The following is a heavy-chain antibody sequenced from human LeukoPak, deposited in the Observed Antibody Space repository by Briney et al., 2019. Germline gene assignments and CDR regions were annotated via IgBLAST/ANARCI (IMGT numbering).Heavy chain of an antibody. CDR2: IYYSGST. CDR1: GGSISSSSYY. D-gene: IGHD3-9*01. Sequence: PSETLTLTCTASGGSISSSSYYWGWIRQPPGKGLEWIGYIYYSGSTNYNPSLKSRVTISVDTSKNQFSLKLSSVTAADTAVYYCARGGYDILTGLDAFDIWGQGTMVTVSS. J-gene: IGHJ3*02. V-gene: IGHV4-61*05. CDR3: ARGGYDILTGLDAFDI.